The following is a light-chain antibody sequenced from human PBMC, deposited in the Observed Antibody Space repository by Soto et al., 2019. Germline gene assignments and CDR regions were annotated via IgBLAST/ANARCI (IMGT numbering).Light chain of an antibody. V-gene: IGKV3-20*01. CDR3: QHYVTSXTT. Sequence: EIVLTQSPGTLSLSPGERATLSCGASQSVTSNYLAWYQQKPGQAPRLLIFGASIRVKGIPDRFIGSGSGTDFTLTISRLEPEDFAVYYCQHYVTSXTTFGKGTKV. CDR1: QSVTSNY. J-gene: IGKJ1*01. CDR2: GAS.